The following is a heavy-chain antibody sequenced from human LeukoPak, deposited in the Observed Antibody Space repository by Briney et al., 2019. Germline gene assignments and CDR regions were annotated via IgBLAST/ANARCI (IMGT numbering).Heavy chain of an antibody. Sequence: GASVKVSCKASGYTFTSDDINWLRQATGQGLEWMGWMNPNSGNTGYAQKFQGRVTITRNTSISTAYMELSSLRSEDTAVYSCARVVPAANIHDAFDIWGQGTMVTVSS. CDR1: GYTFTSDD. CDR2: MNPNSGNT. V-gene: IGHV1-8*03. CDR3: ARVVPAANIHDAFDI. D-gene: IGHD2-2*01. J-gene: IGHJ3*02.